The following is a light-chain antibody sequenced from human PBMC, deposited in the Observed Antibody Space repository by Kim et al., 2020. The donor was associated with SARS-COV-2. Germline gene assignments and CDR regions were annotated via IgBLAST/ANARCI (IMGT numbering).Light chain of an antibody. V-gene: IGLV3-25*03. CDR1: ALPKQY. Sequence: PGQTARITCSGDALPKQYAYWYQQKPGQAPVLVIYKDSERPSGIPERFSGSSSGTTVTLTISGVQAEDEADYYCQSADSSGTSLVFGTGTKVTVL. J-gene: IGLJ1*01. CDR3: QSADSSGTSLV. CDR2: KDS.